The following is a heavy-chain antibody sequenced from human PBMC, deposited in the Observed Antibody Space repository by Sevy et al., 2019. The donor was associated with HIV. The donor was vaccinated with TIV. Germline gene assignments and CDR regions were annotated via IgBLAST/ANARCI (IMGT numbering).Heavy chain of an antibody. J-gene: IGHJ4*02. V-gene: IGHV3-23*01. CDR1: GFAFYDYS. Sequence: GGSLRLSCAASGFAFYDYSMSWIRQAPGKGLEWVATLSFGCGKINYADSVKGRFTISRDNSKNSFYLQMDNLRVEATALYYCASEGCTRRNDYWGQGTRVTVSS. CDR3: ASEGCTRRNDY. D-gene: IGHD2-8*01. CDR2: LSFGCGKI.